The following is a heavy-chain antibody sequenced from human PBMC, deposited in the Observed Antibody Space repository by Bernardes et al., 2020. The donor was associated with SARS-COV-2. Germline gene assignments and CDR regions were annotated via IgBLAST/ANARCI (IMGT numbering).Heavy chain of an antibody. J-gene: IGHJ6*01. CDR1: GYSFTTHW. D-gene: IGHD4-17*01. CDR2: IYPGDSDT. CDR3: ARRSYSDYLYGLDV. V-gene: IGHV5-51*01. Sequence: GESLKISCKASGYSFTTHWIAWVRQMPGKGLEWMGIIYPGDSDTRYSPSFQGQVTISADKSISVAYLQWSSLKASDSAMYYCARRSYSDYLYGLDVWGQGTTVIVSS.